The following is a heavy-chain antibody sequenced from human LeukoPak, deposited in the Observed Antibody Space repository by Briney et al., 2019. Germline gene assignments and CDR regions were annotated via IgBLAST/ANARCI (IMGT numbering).Heavy chain of an antibody. CDR1: GFTFSSYG. CDR3: ANGPWGYSYGPPGMDV. Sequence: GGSLRLSCAASGFTFSSYGMHWVRQAPGKGLEWVAVISYDGSNKYYADSVKGRFTISRDNSKNTLYLRMNSLRAEDTAVYYCANGPWGYSYGPPGMDVWGQGTTVTVSS. D-gene: IGHD5-18*01. J-gene: IGHJ6*02. CDR2: ISYDGSNK. V-gene: IGHV3-30*18.